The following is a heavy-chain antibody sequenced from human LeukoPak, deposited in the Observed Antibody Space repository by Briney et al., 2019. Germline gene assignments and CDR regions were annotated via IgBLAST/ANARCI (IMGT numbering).Heavy chain of an antibody. CDR3: ARLGLYSSGWYDFDY. V-gene: IGHV5-51*01. D-gene: IGHD6-19*01. J-gene: IGHJ4*02. CDR1: GYNFINYW. CDR2: IYPGDSDT. Sequence: GESLKISCKSSGYNFINYWIAWVRQMPGKGLEWMGIIYPGDSDTRYSPSFQGQVTISADKSISTAYLQWSSLKASDTATYYCARLGLYSSGWYDFDYWGQGTLVTVSS.